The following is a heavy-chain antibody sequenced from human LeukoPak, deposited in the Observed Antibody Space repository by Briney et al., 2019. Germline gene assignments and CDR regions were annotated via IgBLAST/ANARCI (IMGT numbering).Heavy chain of an antibody. CDR1: GYSFTSYD. J-gene: IGHJ6*03. CDR2: VNPKTGNT. V-gene: IGHV1-8*01. Sequence: GASVKVSCNASGYSFTSYDINWVRQAPGQGPEWMGWVNPKTGNTGYKQKFQTRVTITRNTSISTAYMELSSLRSEDTAVYYCARAFLGDYGSGSYYPNYYYYYMDVWGKGTTVTISS. D-gene: IGHD3-10*01. CDR3: ARAFLGDYGSGSYYPNYYYYYMDV.